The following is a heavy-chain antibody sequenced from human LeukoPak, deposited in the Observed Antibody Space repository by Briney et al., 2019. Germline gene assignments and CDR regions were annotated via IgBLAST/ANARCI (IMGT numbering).Heavy chain of an antibody. CDR1: GGSISSYY. J-gene: IGHJ3*02. CDR3: ARREIVGGTRAFDI. Sequence: SETLSLTCTVSGGSISSYYLSWVRQPPGKGLEWIWYIYCSGSTKYYPSLKNRLTIIVDTYTNQISLKLSSMTAADTAVYYCARREIVGGTRAFDIWGQVTIVTASS. D-gene: IGHD2-21*01. CDR2: IYCSGST. V-gene: IGHV4-59*08.